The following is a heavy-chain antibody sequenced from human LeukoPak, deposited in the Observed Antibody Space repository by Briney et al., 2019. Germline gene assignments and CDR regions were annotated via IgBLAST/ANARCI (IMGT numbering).Heavy chain of an antibody. D-gene: IGHD3-16*01. Sequence: PGGSLRLSCAASGFTFGSYEMNWVRQAPGKGLEWVSYISSSGSTIYYADSVKGRITISRDNSMNTLYLQMNGLTAEDTAVYYCAKVRWGSDNALDSWGQGTLVTVSS. CDR3: AKVRWGSDNALDS. CDR1: GFTFGSYE. J-gene: IGHJ4*02. V-gene: IGHV3-48*03. CDR2: ISSSGSTI.